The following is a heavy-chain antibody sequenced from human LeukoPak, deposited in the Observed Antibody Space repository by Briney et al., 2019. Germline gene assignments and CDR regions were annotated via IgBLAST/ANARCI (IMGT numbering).Heavy chain of an antibody. J-gene: IGHJ3*02. Sequence: GGSLRLSCAASGFTFSSYWMSWVRQAPGKGLEWVANIKQDGSEKYYVDSVKGRFTISRDNTENSLYLKMNSLRAEDTAVYYCARDQGRSTVNDAFDIWGQGTIVTVSS. CDR1: GFTFSSYW. CDR2: IKQDGSEK. V-gene: IGHV3-7*01. D-gene: IGHD4-11*01. CDR3: ARDQGRSTVNDAFDI.